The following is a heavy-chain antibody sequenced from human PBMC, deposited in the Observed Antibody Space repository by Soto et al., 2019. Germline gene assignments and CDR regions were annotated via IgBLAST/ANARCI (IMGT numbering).Heavy chain of an antibody. J-gene: IGHJ6*03. CDR3: VKGAAPTYYYYMDV. Sequence: EVQLLESGGGLVQPGGSLRLSCFASGFTFDNYAMSWVRQAPGKGLEWVSTIRGSGDVTYSPDSVKGRFTVSRDNSKNTLYLQMNSLRAEDTAVYYCVKGAAPTYYYYMDVWGKGTTVTVSS. V-gene: IGHV3-23*01. CDR1: GFTFDNYA. CDR2: IRGSGDVT. D-gene: IGHD6-25*01.